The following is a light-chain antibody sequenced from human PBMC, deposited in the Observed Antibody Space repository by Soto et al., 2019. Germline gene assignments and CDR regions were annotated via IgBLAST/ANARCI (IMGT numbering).Light chain of an antibody. J-gene: IGKJ2*01. CDR3: QKSGS. Sequence: EVVLTQSPVTLSVSPGERATLSCRASQSVGNFLAWYQQRPGQAPRLLIYDAANRATGIPARFSGSGSATDFTLTISSLVPADFAVYYCQKSGSFSQGTKLEIK. V-gene: IGKV3-11*01. CDR1: QSVGNF. CDR2: DAA.